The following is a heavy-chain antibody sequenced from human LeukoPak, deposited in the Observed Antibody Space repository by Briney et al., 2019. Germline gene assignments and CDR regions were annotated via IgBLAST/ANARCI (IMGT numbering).Heavy chain of an antibody. CDR3: ARGVHVRVYDSNPHYGHY. J-gene: IGHJ4*02. CDR2: INPSGGST. Sequence: ASVKVSCKASGYTFTSYYMHWVRQAPGQGLEWMGIINPSGGSTSYAQKFQGRVTMTRDMSTSTVYMELSSLRSEDTALYYCARGVHVRVYDSNPHYGHYWGQGTLVTVSS. V-gene: IGHV1-46*01. CDR1: GYTFTSYY. D-gene: IGHD3-22*01.